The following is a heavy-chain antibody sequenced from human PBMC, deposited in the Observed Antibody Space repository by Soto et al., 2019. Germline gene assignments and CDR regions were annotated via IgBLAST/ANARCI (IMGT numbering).Heavy chain of an antibody. CDR1: GYTFSVYH. CDR3: AKELQRGLDV. Sequence: QVQLVQSGAEVKQPGASVKVSCKASGYTFSVYHLHWVRQAPGQGLEWMGWVYPSSGGTSYAQRFEGRGTMTRDTSINTAYMELSRLTSDDTAVYYCAKELQRGLDVWGQGTTVIVSS. D-gene: IGHD1-7*01. J-gene: IGHJ6*02. CDR2: VYPSSGGT. V-gene: IGHV1-2*02.